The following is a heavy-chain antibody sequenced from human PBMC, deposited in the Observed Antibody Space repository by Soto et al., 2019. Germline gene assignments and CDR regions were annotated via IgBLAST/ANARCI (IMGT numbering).Heavy chain of an antibody. J-gene: IGHJ6*02. CDR2: ISPYNGNT. CDR1: GYRFSDYG. V-gene: IGHV1-18*01. D-gene: IGHD3-16*01. CDR3: AMVDVYVTPSPQDV. Sequence: ASVKVSCKTSGYRFSDYGINWVRQAPGQGLEWLGWISPYNGNTNYAQNLQGRVTLTTDTSTSTAYMELTSLRSNDTAIYYCAMVDVYVTPSPQDVWGQGTTVTVSS.